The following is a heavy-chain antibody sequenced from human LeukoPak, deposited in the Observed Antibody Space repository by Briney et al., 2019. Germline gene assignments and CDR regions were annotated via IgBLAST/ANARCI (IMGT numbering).Heavy chain of an antibody. Sequence: PSETLSLTCAVYGGSFSGYYWSWIRQPPGKGLEWIGEINHSGSTNYNPSLKSRVTISVDTSKNQFSLKLSSVTAADTAVYYCAMIVVARYYYYMDVWGKGTTVTVSS. V-gene: IGHV4-34*01. CDR3: AMIVVARYYYYMDV. CDR2: INHSGST. CDR1: GGSFSGYY. D-gene: IGHD3-22*01. J-gene: IGHJ6*03.